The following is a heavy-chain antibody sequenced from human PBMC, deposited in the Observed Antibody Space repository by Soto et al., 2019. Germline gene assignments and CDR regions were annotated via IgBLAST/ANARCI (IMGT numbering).Heavy chain of an antibody. Sequence: SETLSLTCTVSGGSISSSSYYWGWIRQPPGKGLEWIGSMYYSGSTYHNPSLKSRVTISADTSKNQFSLKLSSVTAADTAVYYCARHSKNWNSNWLDPWGQGTLVTVSS. CDR2: MYYSGST. CDR3: ARHSKNWNSNWLDP. J-gene: IGHJ5*02. D-gene: IGHD1-7*01. CDR1: GGSISSSSYY. V-gene: IGHV4-39*01.